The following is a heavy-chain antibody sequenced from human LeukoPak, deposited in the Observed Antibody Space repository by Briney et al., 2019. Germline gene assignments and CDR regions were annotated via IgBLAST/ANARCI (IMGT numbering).Heavy chain of an antibody. CDR1: GFTFSSYS. J-gene: IGHJ6*03. Sequence: GGSLRLSCAASGFTFSSYSMKWVRQAPGKGLEWVSYISSSSSYIYYADSVKGRFSISRDNAKNSLYLQMNSLRAEDTAVYYCARDHLYYYYMDVWGKGTTVTVSS. CDR2: ISSSSSYI. CDR3: ARDHLYYYYMDV. V-gene: IGHV3-21*01.